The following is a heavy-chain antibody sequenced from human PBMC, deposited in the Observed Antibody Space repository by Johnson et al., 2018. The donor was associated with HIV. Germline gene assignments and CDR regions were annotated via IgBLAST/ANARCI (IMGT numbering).Heavy chain of an antibody. CDR2: IRYDGSNK. CDR3: ARDPVSHYYDSSGSLDDAFDI. V-gene: IGHV3-30*02. J-gene: IGHJ3*02. Sequence: QVQLVESGGGVVQPGGSLRLSCAASGFTFSNYGMHWVRQAPGKGLEWVAFIRYDGSNKYYADSVKGRFTISRDNSKNTLYLQMNSLRAEDTAVYYCARDPVSHYYDSSGSLDDAFDIWGQGTMVTVSS. D-gene: IGHD3-22*01. CDR1: GFTFSNYG.